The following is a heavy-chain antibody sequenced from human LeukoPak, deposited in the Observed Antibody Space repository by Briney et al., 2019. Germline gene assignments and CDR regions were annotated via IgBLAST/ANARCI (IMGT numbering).Heavy chain of an antibody. CDR3: ARDFGELATLSYYFDY. CDR2: ISFDGSDT. D-gene: IGHD3-10*01. CDR1: GFNFRTYA. J-gene: IGHJ4*02. Sequence: GGPLRLSCVASGFNFRTYALLWLRQAPGKGLEGVTVISFDGSDTQYADSVKGRFTISRDNSKNTLFLQMNSLRPEDTAVYYCARDFGELATLSYYFDYWGQGTLVTVSS. V-gene: IGHV3-30*01.